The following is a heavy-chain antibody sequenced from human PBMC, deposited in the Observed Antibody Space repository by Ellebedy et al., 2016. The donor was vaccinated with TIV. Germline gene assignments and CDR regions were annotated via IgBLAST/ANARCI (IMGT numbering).Heavy chain of an antibody. CDR2: INHSGST. V-gene: IGHV4-34*01. D-gene: IGHD2-2*01. Sequence: SETLSLTXAVYGGSFSGYYWNWIRQPPGKGLEWIGEINHSGSTNYNPSLKSRVTMSVDTSKNQFSLRVSSVTAADTAVYYCAREGQQIVVVPAAKYYYYSMDVWGKGTTVTVSS. CDR1: GGSFSGYY. CDR3: AREGQQIVVVPAAKYYYYSMDV. J-gene: IGHJ6*03.